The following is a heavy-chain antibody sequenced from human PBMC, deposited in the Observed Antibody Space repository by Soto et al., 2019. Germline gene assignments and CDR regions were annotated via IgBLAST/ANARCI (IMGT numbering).Heavy chain of an antibody. V-gene: IGHV4-31*03. CDR2: IYYSGST. CDR1: GGSISRGGYY. J-gene: IGHJ6*02. D-gene: IGHD1-20*01. Sequence: PSETLSLTCTVSGGSISRGGYYWSWIRQHPGKGLEWIGYIYYSGSTYYNPSLKSRVTISVDTSKNQFSLKLSSVTAADTAVYYCARDHNWNGMDGWGQGTTVTVAS. CDR3: ARDHNWNGMDG.